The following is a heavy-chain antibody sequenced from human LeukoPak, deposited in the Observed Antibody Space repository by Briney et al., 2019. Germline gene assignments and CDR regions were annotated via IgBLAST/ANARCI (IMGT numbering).Heavy chain of an antibody. CDR1: GYSISSGYF. J-gene: IGHJ2*01. V-gene: IGHV4-38-2*02. CDR3: ARDRGGGWYFDL. Sequence: SETLSLTCTVSGYSISSGYFWGWIRQPPGKGLEWIGSFYHSGITYYNPSLKSRVTISVEMSKNQFSLKLSSVTAADTAVYYCARDRGGGWYFDLWGRGTLVTVSS. D-gene: IGHD3-16*01. CDR2: FYHSGIT.